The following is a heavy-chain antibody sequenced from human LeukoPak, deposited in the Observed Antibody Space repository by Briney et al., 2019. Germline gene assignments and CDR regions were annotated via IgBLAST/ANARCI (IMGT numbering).Heavy chain of an antibody. CDR2: IYYSGST. CDR3: ARRGDYDISPFYY. CDR1: GGSISSGGYY. V-gene: IGHV4-31*03. D-gene: IGHD3-9*01. J-gene: IGHJ4*02. Sequence: SETLSLTCTVSGGSISSGGYYWSWIRQHPGKGLEWIGYIYYSGSTYYNPSLKSRVTISVDTSKNQFSLKLSSVTAAGTAVYYCARRGDYDISPFYYWGQGTLVTVSS.